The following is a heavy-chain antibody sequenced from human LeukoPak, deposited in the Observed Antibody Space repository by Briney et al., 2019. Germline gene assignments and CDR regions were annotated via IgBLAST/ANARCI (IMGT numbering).Heavy chain of an antibody. Sequence: GGSLRLSCAASGFNVSGNYMTWVRQAPGKGLECVSHITTGGSSIFYADFVKGRFTISRDNVKNSLYLQMNSLRAEDAAVYYCARVRYDSGWYDYWGQGALVTVSS. CDR1: GFNVSGNY. CDR3: ARVRYDSGWYDY. J-gene: IGHJ4*02. CDR2: ITTGGSSI. V-gene: IGHV3-11*04. D-gene: IGHD6-19*01.